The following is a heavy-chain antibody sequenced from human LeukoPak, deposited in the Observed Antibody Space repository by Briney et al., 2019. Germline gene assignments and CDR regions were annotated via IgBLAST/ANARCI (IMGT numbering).Heavy chain of an antibody. D-gene: IGHD2/OR15-2a*01. V-gene: IGHV1-69*05. CDR3: ARDSLLAQDSAVRYLDL. CDR1: GGTFSSYA. Sequence: ASVKVSCKASGGTFSSYAISWVRQAPGQGLEWMGRIIPIFGTANYAQKFQGRVTITTDKSTSTAYMELSSLRSDDTAVYYCARDSLLAQDSAVRYLDLWGRGTLVTVSS. J-gene: IGHJ2*01. CDR2: IIPIFGTA.